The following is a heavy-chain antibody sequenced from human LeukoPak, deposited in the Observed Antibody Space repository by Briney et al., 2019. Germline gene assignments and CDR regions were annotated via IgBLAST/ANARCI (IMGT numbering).Heavy chain of an antibody. D-gene: IGHD2-2*01. CDR2: IIHSGST. V-gene: IGHV4-34*12. Sequence: PSETLSLTCAVYGGSFSGYYWSWIRQPPGKGLEWLGVIIHSGSTNYNPSLKSRVTISVDTSKNQFSLKLSSVTAADTAVYYCARVRSIVVVPANTRFDYWGQGTLVTVSS. J-gene: IGHJ4*02. CDR3: ARVRSIVVVPANTRFDY. CDR1: GGSFSGYY.